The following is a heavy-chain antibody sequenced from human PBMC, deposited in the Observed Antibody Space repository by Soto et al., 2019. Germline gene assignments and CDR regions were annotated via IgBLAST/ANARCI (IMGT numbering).Heavy chain of an antibody. CDR2: ISYVGSNK. V-gene: IGHV3-30-3*01. CDR3: ARDGDCSGGSCYSRGGYFDY. CDR1: GFTFSSYA. D-gene: IGHD2-15*01. J-gene: IGHJ4*02. Sequence: QVQLVESGGGVVQPGRSLRLSCAASGFTFSSYAMHWVRQAPGKGLEWVAVISYVGSNKYYADSVKGRFTSSRDKSKNTLYLQMNSLRAEDTAVYYCARDGDCSGGSCYSRGGYFDYWGQGTLVTVSS.